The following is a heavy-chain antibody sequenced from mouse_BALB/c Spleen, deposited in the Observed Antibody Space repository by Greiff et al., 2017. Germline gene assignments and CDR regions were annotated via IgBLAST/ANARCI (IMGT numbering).Heavy chain of an antibody. V-gene: IGHV3-2*02. CDR1: GYSITSDYA. CDR2: ISYSGST. CDR3: ARSKLNYYGSSYFDY. J-gene: IGHJ2*01. D-gene: IGHD1-1*01. Sequence: EVMLVESGPGLVKPSQSLSLTCTVTGYSITSDYAWNWIRQFPGNKLEWMGYISYSGSTSYNPSLKSRISITRDTSKNQFFLQLNSVTTEDTATYYCARSKLNYYGSSYFDYWGQGTTLTVSS.